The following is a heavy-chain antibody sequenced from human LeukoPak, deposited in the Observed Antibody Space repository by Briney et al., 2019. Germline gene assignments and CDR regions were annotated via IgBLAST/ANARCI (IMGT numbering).Heavy chain of an antibody. J-gene: IGHJ3*02. CDR1: GGSISSHY. V-gene: IGHV4-59*11. D-gene: IGHD3-3*01. CDR3: ARGGAGFWSGYLSLDHAFDI. CDR2: IYYSGST. Sequence: SDTLSLTCTVSGGSISSHYWSWIRQPPGKGLEWIGYIYYSGSTNYNPSLKSRVTISVDTSKNQFSLKLSSVTAADTAVYYCARGGAGFWSGYLSLDHAFDIWGQGTMVTVSS.